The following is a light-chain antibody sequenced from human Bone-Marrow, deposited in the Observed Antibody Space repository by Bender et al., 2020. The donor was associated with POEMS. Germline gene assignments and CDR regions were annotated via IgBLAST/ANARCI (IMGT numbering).Light chain of an antibody. V-gene: IGLV2-23*02. Sequence: QSALTQPASVSGSPGQSITMSCSGSSSDVGGYNLVSWYQQHPGKAPQVLIYEVTKRPSGVSNRFSGSKSGNTASLTISGVQAEDEADYYCCSYAGGPVVFGTGTRVTVL. CDR2: EVT. CDR1: SSDVGGYNL. CDR3: CSYAGGPVV. J-gene: IGLJ1*01.